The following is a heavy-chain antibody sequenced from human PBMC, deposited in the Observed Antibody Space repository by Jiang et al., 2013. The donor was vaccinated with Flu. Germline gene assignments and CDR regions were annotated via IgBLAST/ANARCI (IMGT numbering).Heavy chain of an antibody. CDR2: IDPSGGNT. D-gene: IGHD5-12*01. J-gene: IGHJ4*02. V-gene: IGHV1-46*01. Sequence: SGAEVKKPGASVKVSCKASGYPFTSYYIHWVRQAPGQGLEWMGIIDPSGGNTGYAQKFQGRVTVTRDTSTNTVHLELGSLRSDDTAVYYCATDEIVATIGVRDYWGQGTLVTVSS. CDR3: ATDEIVATIGVRDY. CDR1: GYPFTSYY.